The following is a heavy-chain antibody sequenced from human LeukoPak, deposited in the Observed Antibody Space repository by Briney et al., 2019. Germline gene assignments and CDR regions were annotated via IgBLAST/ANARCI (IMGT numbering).Heavy chain of an antibody. CDR3: ARESRVSTLRAFDI. CDR2: ISSIGTT. D-gene: IGHD5/OR15-5a*01. Sequence: SQTLTLTCAVSGGSISSGAYSWGWIRQPPGKGLEWIGHISSIGTTYYNPSLRSRVTMSLDTSKNQFSLNLSSVTSADTAVYYCARESRVSTLRAFDIWGQGTMVIVSS. J-gene: IGHJ3*02. CDR1: GGSISSGAYS. V-gene: IGHV4-30-4*07.